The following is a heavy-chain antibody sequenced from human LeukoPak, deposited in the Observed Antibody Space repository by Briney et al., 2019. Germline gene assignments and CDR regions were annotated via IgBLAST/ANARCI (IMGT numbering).Heavy chain of an antibody. CDR1: GFTFSSYD. D-gene: IGHD5-12*01. CDR2: ISGAGGTT. Sequence: GGSLRLSCAASGFTFSSYDMSWVRQAPGKGLEWVSYISGAGGTTYYADSVKGRFTISRDNSKNTMYLQTNSLRAEDTAVYYCAKDLVATTYRDAFDIWGQGTMVTVSS. J-gene: IGHJ3*02. V-gene: IGHV3-23*01. CDR3: AKDLVATTYRDAFDI.